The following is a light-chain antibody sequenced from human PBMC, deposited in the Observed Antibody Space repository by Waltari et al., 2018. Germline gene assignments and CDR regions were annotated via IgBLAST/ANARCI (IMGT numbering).Light chain of an antibody. CDR3: LQDYSYPWT. CDR1: QGIRND. J-gene: IGKJ1*01. V-gene: IGKV1-6*01. CDR2: EGF. Sequence: AIQMTQSPSSLSASVGDRVTITCRASQGIRNDVGWYHQRPGRAPILLIYEGFTLQSGVPSRFSGSGSGTGFTLTISSLQPEDSGTYYCLQDYSYPWTFGQGTKVEIK.